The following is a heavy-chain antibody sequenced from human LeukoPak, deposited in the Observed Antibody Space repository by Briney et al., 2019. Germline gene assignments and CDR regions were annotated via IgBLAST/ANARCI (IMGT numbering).Heavy chain of an antibody. CDR3: AKDTRSSRSWYYGYTFDI. CDR1: GFNFHDYA. J-gene: IGHJ3*02. D-gene: IGHD6-13*01. Sequence: TGGSLRLSCAASGFNFHDYAMQWVRQAPGKGLEWVSSISWNSAGIGYADSVKGRFTISRDNAKNSLYLQMNSLRAEDTALYYCAKDTRSSRSWYYGYTFDIWVQGTMVTVSS. V-gene: IGHV3-9*01. CDR2: ISWNSAGI.